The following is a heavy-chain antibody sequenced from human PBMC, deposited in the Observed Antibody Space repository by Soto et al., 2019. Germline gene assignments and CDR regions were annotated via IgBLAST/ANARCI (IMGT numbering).Heavy chain of an antibody. CDR3: ARHVPTGSDMTGYYYYGMDV. J-gene: IGHJ6*02. CDR2: IYPGDSDT. Sequence: GESLKISCKGSGYSFTSYWIGWVRQMPGKGLEWMGIIYPGDSDTRYSPSFQGQVTISADKSISTAYLQWSSLKASDTAMYYCARHVPTGSDMTGYYYYGMDVWGQGTTVTVSS. D-gene: IGHD3-9*01. CDR1: GYSFTSYW. V-gene: IGHV5-51*01.